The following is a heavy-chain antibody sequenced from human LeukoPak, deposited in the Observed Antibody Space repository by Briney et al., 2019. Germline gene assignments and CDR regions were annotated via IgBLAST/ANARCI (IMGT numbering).Heavy chain of an antibody. CDR2: IYYSGST. Sequence: PSETLSLTCTVSGGSISGSSYYWGWIRQPPGKGLEWIGSIYYSGSTYYNPSLKSRVTISVDTSKNQFSLKLSSVTAADTAVYYCARLVSYSSGWSIIDYWGQGTLVTVSS. J-gene: IGHJ4*02. CDR3: ARLVSYSSGWSIIDY. D-gene: IGHD6-19*01. V-gene: IGHV4-39*01. CDR1: GGSISGSSYY.